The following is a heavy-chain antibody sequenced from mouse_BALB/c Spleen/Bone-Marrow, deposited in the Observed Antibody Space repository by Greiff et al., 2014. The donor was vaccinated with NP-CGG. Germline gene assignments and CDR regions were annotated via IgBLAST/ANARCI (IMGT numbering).Heavy chain of an antibody. V-gene: IGHV1S126*01. Sequence: VQLQQSGPQLVRPGASVKISCKASGYSFTSYWMHWVKQRPGQGLEWIGMIDPSDSETRLNQMFKDKATLTVDKSSSTAYKQPSSPTSEDSAVYYCASYGSSPAWFAYWGQGTLVTVSA. CDR3: ASYGSSPAWFAY. CDR2: IDPSDSET. J-gene: IGHJ3*01. CDR1: GYSFTSYW. D-gene: IGHD1-1*01.